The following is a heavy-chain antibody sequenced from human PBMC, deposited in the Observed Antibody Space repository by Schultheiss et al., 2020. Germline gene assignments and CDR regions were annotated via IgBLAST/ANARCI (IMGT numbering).Heavy chain of an antibody. Sequence: ASVKVSCKASGYTFTGYYMHWVRQAPGQGLEWMGRINPNSGGTNYAQKFQGRVTMTRDTSISTAYMELSRLRSDDTAVYYCARDGAVGYCSSTSCPYYYYYYMDVWGKGTTVTVSS. CDR2: INPNSGGT. V-gene: IGHV1-2*06. D-gene: IGHD2-2*03. J-gene: IGHJ6*03. CDR1: GYTFTGYY. CDR3: ARDGAVGYCSSTSCPYYYYYYMDV.